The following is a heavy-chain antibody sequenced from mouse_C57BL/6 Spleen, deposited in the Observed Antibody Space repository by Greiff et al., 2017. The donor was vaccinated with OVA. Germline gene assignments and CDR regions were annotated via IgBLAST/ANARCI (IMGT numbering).Heavy chain of an antibody. D-gene: IGHD2-5*01. CDR2: IYPGDGDT. CDR1: GYAFSSSW. J-gene: IGHJ4*01. CDR3: ARSDSNYPYAMDY. Sequence: VQLVESGPELVKPGASVKISCKASGYAFSSSWMNWVKQRPGKGLEWIGRIYPGDGDTNYNGKFKGKATLTADKSSSTAYMQLSSLTSEDSAVYFCARSDSNYPYAMDYWGQGTSVTVSS. V-gene: IGHV1-82*01.